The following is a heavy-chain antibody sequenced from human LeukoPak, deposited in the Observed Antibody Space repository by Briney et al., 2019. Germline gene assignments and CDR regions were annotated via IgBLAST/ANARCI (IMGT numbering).Heavy chain of an antibody. CDR3: ARASWRQLWLLDY. CDR1: GGSFSSSPYY. Sequence: SETLSLTCTVSGGSFSSSPYYWGWIRQPPGEGLEWIGTIYHSGSTYYNPSLKSRVTISVDTSKNQFSLKLSSVTAADTAVYYCARASWRQLWLLDYWGQGTLVTVSS. J-gene: IGHJ4*02. CDR2: IYHSGST. D-gene: IGHD5-18*01. V-gene: IGHV4-39*01.